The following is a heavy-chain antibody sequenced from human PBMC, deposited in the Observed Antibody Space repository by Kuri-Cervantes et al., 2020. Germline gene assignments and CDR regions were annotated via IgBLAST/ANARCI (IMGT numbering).Heavy chain of an antibody. V-gene: IGHV3-9*01. D-gene: IGHD6-13*01. CDR3: AKDSGYSSSWYVD. CDR2: ISWNSGSM. J-gene: IGHJ4*02. Sequence: SLKISCAASGFTFDDYAMHWVRQAPGKGLEWVSGISWNSGSMGYADSVKGRFTISRDNAKNSLYLQMNSLRAEDTALYYCAKDSGYSSSWYVDWGQGTLVTVSS. CDR1: GFTFDDYA.